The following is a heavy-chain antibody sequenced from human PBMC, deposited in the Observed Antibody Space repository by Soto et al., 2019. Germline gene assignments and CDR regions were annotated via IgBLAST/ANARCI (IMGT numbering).Heavy chain of an antibody. D-gene: IGHD2-15*01. CDR2: INYSGNT. J-gene: IGHJ4*02. CDR1: EGPCSGYC. CDR3: ARGIGGTSDY. V-gene: IGHV4-34*01. Sequence: SETICVTCAVEEGPCSGYCWRRIRQPPGKGLEWIGEINYSGNTNYTPSLKSRVTISVDTSKKHFSLKLSSVTAADTAVYYCARGIGGTSDYWGQGTLVTVSS.